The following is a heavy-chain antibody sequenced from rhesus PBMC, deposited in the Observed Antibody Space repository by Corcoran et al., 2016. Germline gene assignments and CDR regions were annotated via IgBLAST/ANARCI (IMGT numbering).Heavy chain of an antibody. Sequence: EVQLVESGGGLVQPGGSLRLSCTGSGFTFGSYYMYWVRQAPGKGLEWVSAIITGGGSTWNTDYVKGRFTISKENAKNTLYLQMDSLRAEDTAVYYCARDIPPGYSSWSLGGYWGQGVLVTVSS. J-gene: IGHJ4*01. V-gene: IGHV3-8*01. CDR1: GFTFGSYY. CDR3: ARDIPPGYSSWSLGGY. CDR2: IITGGGST. D-gene: IGHD6-13*01.